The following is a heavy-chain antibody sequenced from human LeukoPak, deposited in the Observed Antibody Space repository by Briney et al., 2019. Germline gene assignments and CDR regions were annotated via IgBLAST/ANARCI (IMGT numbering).Heavy chain of an antibody. Sequence: SETLSLTCTVSGGSISSYYWSWIRQPPGKGLEWIGYIYYSGSTNYNPSLKSRVTISVDTSKNQFSLKLSSVTAADTAVYYCARDHHYYDSSGYYYVRYFDYWGQGTLVTVSS. V-gene: IGHV4-59*01. D-gene: IGHD3-22*01. CDR2: IYYSGST. CDR1: GGSISSYY. CDR3: ARDHHYYDSSGYYYVRYFDY. J-gene: IGHJ4*02.